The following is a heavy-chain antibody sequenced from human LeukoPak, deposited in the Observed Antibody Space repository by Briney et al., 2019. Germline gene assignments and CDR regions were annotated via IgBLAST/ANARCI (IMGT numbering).Heavy chain of an antibody. CDR2: INSDGSIT. Sequence: QTGGSLRLSCAASGFTFTTYWMHWVRQAPGKGLVWVSHINSDGSITSYADSVKDRFTISRDNAKNTLYLQMNSLRAEDTAVYYCARDAVDTANAVWGQGTTVTVSS. CDR1: GFTFTTYW. CDR3: ARDAVDTANAV. V-gene: IGHV3-74*01. J-gene: IGHJ6*02. D-gene: IGHD5-18*01.